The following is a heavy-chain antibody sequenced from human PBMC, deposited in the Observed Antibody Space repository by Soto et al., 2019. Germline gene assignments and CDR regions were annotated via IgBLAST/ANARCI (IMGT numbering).Heavy chain of an antibody. J-gene: IGHJ5*02. CDR2: ISGNGIAT. Sequence: AGGSLRLSCEASGLIFSDHAMSWVRQAPGKGLEWVSAISGNGIATYYADSVKGRFTISRDNSKNTLYLQMNRLRADDTAVYYCARDAISMVRGTNNWFDPWGQGTLVTVSS. CDR1: GLIFSDHA. CDR3: ARDAISMVRGTNNWFDP. V-gene: IGHV3-23*01. D-gene: IGHD3-10*01.